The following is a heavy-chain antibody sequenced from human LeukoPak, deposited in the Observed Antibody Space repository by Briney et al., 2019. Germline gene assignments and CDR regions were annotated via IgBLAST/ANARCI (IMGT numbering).Heavy chain of an antibody. CDR3: ARGSGSYISDY. Sequence: ASVTVSCTASGYTFTSYYMHWVRQAPGQGLEWMGRINPNSGGTNYAQKFQGRVTMTRDTSISTAYMELSRLRSDDTAVYYCARGSGSYISDYWGQGTLVTVSS. J-gene: IGHJ4*02. V-gene: IGHV1-2*06. CDR2: INPNSGGT. CDR1: GYTFTSYY. D-gene: IGHD1-26*01.